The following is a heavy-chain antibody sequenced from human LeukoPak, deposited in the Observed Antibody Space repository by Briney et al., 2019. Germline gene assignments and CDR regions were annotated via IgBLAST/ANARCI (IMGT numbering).Heavy chain of an antibody. Sequence: GESLKISCKGSGYRFTSYWIGWVRQMPGKGLEWMGIIYPGDSQIRYSPSFQGQVTISADKSMSTAYLQWSSLEASDTAMYYCARQRDGYSDYWGQGTLVTVSS. D-gene: IGHD5-24*01. V-gene: IGHV5-51*01. CDR2: IYPGDSQI. CDR3: ARQRDGYSDY. CDR1: GYRFTSYW. J-gene: IGHJ4*02.